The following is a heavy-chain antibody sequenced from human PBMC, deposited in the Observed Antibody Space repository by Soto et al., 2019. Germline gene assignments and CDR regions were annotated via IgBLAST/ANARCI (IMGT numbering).Heavy chain of an antibody. D-gene: IGHD3-22*01. CDR1: GGTFSSYA. CDR2: IIPIFGTA. J-gene: IGHJ4*02. V-gene: IGHV1-69*13. Sequence: SVKVSCKASGGTFSSYAISWVRHAPGQGLGWMGGIIPIFGTANYAQKFQGRVTITADESTSTAYMELSSLRSEDTAVSYCASLPQGSGYYYFDYWGQGTLVTVSS. CDR3: ASLPQGSGYYYFDY.